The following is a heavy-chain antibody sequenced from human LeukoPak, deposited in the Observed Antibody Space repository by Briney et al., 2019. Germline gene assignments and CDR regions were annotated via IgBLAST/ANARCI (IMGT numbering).Heavy chain of an antibody. CDR3: ARDVLAARPLVGWFDP. CDR1: GYTFTGYY. Sequence: ASVKVSCKASGYTFTGYYMHWVRQAPGQGLEWMGRINPNSGGTNYAQKFQGRVTMTRDTSISTAYMELSRLRSDHTAVYYCARDVLAARPLVGWFDPWGQGTLVTVSS. CDR2: INPNSGGT. D-gene: IGHD6-6*01. V-gene: IGHV1-2*06. J-gene: IGHJ5*02.